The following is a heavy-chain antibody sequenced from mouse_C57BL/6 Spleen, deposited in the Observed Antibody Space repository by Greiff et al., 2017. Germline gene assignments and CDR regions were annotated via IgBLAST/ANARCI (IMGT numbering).Heavy chain of an antibody. J-gene: IGHJ2*01. CDR3: TRYSAFNY. V-gene: IGHV1-15*01. CDR1: GYTFTDYE. D-gene: IGHD2-12*01. CDR2: IAPETGGT. Sequence: VQLQQSGAELVRPGASVTLSCTASGYTFTDYEMHWVKQTPVHGLEWIGAIAPETGGTAYNQKFKGKAILTADKSSSTAYMELRSLTSEDSAVNYCTRYSAFNYWGQGTTLTVSS.